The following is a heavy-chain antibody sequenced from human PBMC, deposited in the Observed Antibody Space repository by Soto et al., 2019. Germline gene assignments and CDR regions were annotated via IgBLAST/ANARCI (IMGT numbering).Heavy chain of an antibody. V-gene: IGHV3-23*01. CDR1: GFIFSNYV. J-gene: IGHJ4*02. D-gene: IGHD3-10*01. CDR3: AKDGDYHGSGSFLDY. Sequence: GGSLRLSCAASGFIFSNYVMTWVRQRPGKGLEWVSTISGSGRDTYYADSVKGRFTISRDSPKNTLYLQINTLRAEDTAIYYCAKDGDYHGSGSFLDYWGQGTLVTVS. CDR2: ISGSGRDT.